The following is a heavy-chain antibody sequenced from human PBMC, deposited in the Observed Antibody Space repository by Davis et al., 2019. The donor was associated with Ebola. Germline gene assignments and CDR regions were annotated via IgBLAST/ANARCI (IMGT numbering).Heavy chain of an antibody. CDR1: GYTFTSYY. CDR3: ARALPGEIAAAVFDY. J-gene: IGHJ4*02. D-gene: IGHD6-13*01. CDR2: INPSGGST. Sequence: ASVKVSCKASGYTFTSYYMHWVRQAPGQGLEWMGIINPSGGSTSYAQKFQGRVTMTRDTSTSTVYMELSSLRSEDTAVYYCARALPGEIAAAVFDYWGQGTLVTVSS. V-gene: IGHV1-46*01.